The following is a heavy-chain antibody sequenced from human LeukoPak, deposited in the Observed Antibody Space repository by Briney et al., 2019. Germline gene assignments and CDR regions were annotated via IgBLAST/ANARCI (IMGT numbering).Heavy chain of an antibody. J-gene: IGHJ4*02. CDR3: AKVETSGGANCYALDY. CDR2: ISGSDGST. CDR1: GFIFSNYA. Sequence: GGSLRLSCTASGFIFSNYAMTWVRQAPDKGLEWVSAISGSDGSTYYADSVKGRFTISRDDSQNTLYLQMNSLSAEDTAVYYCAKVETSGGANCYALDYWGQGTLVTVSS. V-gene: IGHV3-23*01. D-gene: IGHD2-2*01.